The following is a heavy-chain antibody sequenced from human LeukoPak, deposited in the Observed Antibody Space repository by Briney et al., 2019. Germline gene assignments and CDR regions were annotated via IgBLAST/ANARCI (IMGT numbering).Heavy chain of an antibody. V-gene: IGHV3-43*01. CDR1: GFTFDDYT. Sequence: GGSLRLSCAASGFTFDDYTMHWVRQAPGKGLEWVSLIRWDGGSTYYADSVKGRFTISRDHSKKSLYLQMNSLRTDDTALYYCAKDMGRIGGATRAFDYWGQGTLVTVSS. D-gene: IGHD1-26*01. CDR2: IRWDGGST. CDR3: AKDMGRIGGATRAFDY. J-gene: IGHJ4*02.